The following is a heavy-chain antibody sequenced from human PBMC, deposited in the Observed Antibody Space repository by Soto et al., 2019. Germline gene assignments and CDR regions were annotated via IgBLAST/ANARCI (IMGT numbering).Heavy chain of an antibody. V-gene: IGHV1-18*01. J-gene: IGHJ4*02. CDR3: ARGSRDRSGDRYYFDF. D-gene: IGHD2-21*02. Sequence: QVQLVQSGVQPKKPGASVKVSCKASGYIFTNYGISWVRQAPGQGLEWMAWMSTDNGDTNYAQKVQGRLTMSTDTSTNTAYMEMRGLRSDDTAVYYCARGSRDRSGDRYYFDFWGQGTLVTVSS. CDR1: GYIFTNYG. CDR2: MSTDNGDT.